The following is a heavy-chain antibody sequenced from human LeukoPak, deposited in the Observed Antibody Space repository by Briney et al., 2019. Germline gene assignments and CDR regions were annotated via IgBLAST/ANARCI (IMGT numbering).Heavy chain of an antibody. CDR1: PGSISSGGYY. V-gene: IGHV4-31*03. D-gene: IGHD2-15*01. CDR3: ARSGSTRSYSYYGMDV. J-gene: IGHJ6*02. CDR2: IYYSGST. Sequence: SETLSLTCTVSPGSISSGGYYWSWIRQHPGKGLEWIGYIYYSGSTYYNPSLKSRVTISVDTSKSQFSLILSSVTAADTAVYYCARSGSTRSYSYYGMDVWGQGTTITVSS.